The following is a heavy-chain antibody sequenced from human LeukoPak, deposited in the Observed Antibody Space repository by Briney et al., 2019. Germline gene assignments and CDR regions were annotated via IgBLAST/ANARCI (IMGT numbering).Heavy chain of an antibody. D-gene: IGHD6-6*01. CDR2: ISGSGGST. CDR1: GFTFSSYA. J-gene: IGHJ4*02. Sequence: GGSLRLSCAASGFTFSSYAMSWVRQAPGKGLEWVSAISGSGGSTYHADSVKGRFTISRDNSKNTLYLQMSSLRAEDTAVYYCAKPMYSSSSWDFDYWGQGTLVTVSS. CDR3: AKPMYSSSSWDFDY. V-gene: IGHV3-23*01.